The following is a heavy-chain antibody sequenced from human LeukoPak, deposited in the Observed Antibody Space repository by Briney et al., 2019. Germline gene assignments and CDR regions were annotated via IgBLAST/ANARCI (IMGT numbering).Heavy chain of an antibody. V-gene: IGHV3-23*01. D-gene: IGHD3-10*01. CDR3: TRCYYGSGSYPSPDY. CDR2: ISGGGGTT. Sequence: EAGGSLRLSCAASGFTFSSYAMSWVRQAPGKGLEWVSAISGGGGTTYYADSVKGRFTISRDNSKNTLYLQMNSLRAEDTAVYYCTRCYYGSGSYPSPDYWGQGTLVTVSS. CDR1: GFTFSSYA. J-gene: IGHJ4*02.